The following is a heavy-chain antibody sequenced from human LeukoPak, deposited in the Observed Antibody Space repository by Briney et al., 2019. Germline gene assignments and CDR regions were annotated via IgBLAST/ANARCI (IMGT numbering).Heavy chain of an antibody. CDR2: ISSSSSYI. D-gene: IGHD3-10*01. V-gene: IGHV3-21*01. CDR1: GFTFSSYS. Sequence: GGSLRLSCAASGFTFSSYSMNWVRQAPGKGLEWVSSISSSSSYIYYADSVKGRFTISRDNAKNSLYLQMNSLRAEDTAVYYCARDSLRFYYYYYMDVWGKGTTVTVSS. CDR3: ARDSLRFYYYYYMDV. J-gene: IGHJ6*03.